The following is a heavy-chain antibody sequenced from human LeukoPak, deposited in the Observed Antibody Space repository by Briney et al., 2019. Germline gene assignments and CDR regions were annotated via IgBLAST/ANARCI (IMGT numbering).Heavy chain of an antibody. CDR1: GFTFSSYA. D-gene: IGHD2-2*02. V-gene: IGHV3-23*01. Sequence: GGSLRLSCAASGFTFSSYAMSWVRQAPGKGLEWVSATSGSGGSTYYADSVKGRFTISRDNSKNTLYLQMNSLRAEDTAVYYCAKDTPSGIVVVPAAIDYWGQGTLVTVSS. CDR3: AKDTPSGIVVVPAAIDY. J-gene: IGHJ4*02. CDR2: TSGSGGST.